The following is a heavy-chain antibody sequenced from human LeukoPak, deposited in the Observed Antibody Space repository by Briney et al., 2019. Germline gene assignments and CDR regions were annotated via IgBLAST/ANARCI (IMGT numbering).Heavy chain of an antibody. J-gene: IGHJ4*02. CDR2: IKQDGSEK. CDR1: GFTFSSYW. CDR3: AREGGSYFDY. V-gene: IGHV3-7*03. Sequence: GGSLRLSCEASGFTFSSYWMSWVRQAPGKGLEWVANIKQDGSEKYYVDSVKGRFTISRDNAKNSLYLQMNSLRAEDTAVYYCAREGGSYFDYWGQGTLVTVSS. D-gene: IGHD1-26*01.